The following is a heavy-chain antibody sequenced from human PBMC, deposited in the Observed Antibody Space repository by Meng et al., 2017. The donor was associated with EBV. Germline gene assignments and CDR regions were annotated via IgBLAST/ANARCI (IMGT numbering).Heavy chain of an antibody. CDR2: ISSGGST. V-gene: IGHV3-53*01. CDR3: AKHRLGPLDY. Sequence: GEWVESGGGLCQLGGSLVLSCVSSGVTVSSHYVSWVRQAPVKGLEWVSVISSGGSTFYADSVKGRFTISRDNSKNTLYLQTNSLRAEDTAVYYCAKHRLGPLDYWGQGTLVTVSS. D-gene: IGHD5-12*01. CDR1: GVTVSSHY. J-gene: IGHJ4*02.